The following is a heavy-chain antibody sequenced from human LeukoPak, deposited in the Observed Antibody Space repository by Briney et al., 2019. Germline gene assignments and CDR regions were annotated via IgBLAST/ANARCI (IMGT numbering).Heavy chain of an antibody. CDR3: ARSDILTGCPDY. CDR2: ISSGGSTI. V-gene: IGHV3-48*03. Sequence: GGSLRPSCAASGFTFSSYEMNWVRQAPGKGLEWVSYISSGGSTIYYADSVKGRFTISRDNAKNSLYLQMNSLRAEDTAVYYCARSDILTGCPDYWGQGTLVTVSS. D-gene: IGHD3-9*01. J-gene: IGHJ4*02. CDR1: GFTFSSYE.